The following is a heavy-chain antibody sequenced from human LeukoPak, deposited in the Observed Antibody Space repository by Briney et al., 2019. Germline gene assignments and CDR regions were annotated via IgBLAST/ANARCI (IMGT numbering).Heavy chain of an antibody. J-gene: IGHJ3*02. CDR2: IYTSGST. V-gene: IGHV4-61*02. CDR3: ARVPYDFWSGYYGAFDI. CDR1: GGSISSGSYY. Sequence: PSQTLSLTCTVSGGSISSGSYYWSWIRQPAGKGLGWLGRIYTSGSTNYNPSLKSRVTISVDTSKNQFSLKLSSVTAADTAVYYCARVPYDFWSGYYGAFDIWGQGTMVTVSS. D-gene: IGHD3-3*01.